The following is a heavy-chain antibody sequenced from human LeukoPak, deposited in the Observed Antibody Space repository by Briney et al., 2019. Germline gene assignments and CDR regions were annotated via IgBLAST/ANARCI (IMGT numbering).Heavy chain of an antibody. Sequence: SETQSLTCIVSGGSISNSNYYWGWIRQRPGEGLEWIGTIFYTGSTYYNPSLNNGVTISVDTSKNQFSLKLTSLTAADTAMYYCARHVESGYSSGWYFDFWGQGALVTVSS. CDR1: GGSISNSNYY. J-gene: IGHJ4*02. CDR2: IFYTGST. CDR3: ARHVESGYSSGWYFDF. V-gene: IGHV4-39*01. D-gene: IGHD6-19*01.